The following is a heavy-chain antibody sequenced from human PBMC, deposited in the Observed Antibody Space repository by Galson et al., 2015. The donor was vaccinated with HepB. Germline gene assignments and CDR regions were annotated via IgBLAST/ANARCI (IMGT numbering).Heavy chain of an antibody. CDR2: ISGSSGST. Sequence: SLRLSCAASAFTFRNYAMNWVRQAPGKGLEWVSFISGSSGSTYYADSVKGRFTISRDNSKNTLYLEMNNLRADDTAVYYCAGGEYYYSSGTYYVYWGQGTLVTVSS. V-gene: IGHV3-23*01. CDR1: AFTFRNYA. CDR3: AGGEYYYSSGTYYVY. J-gene: IGHJ4*02. D-gene: IGHD3-10*01.